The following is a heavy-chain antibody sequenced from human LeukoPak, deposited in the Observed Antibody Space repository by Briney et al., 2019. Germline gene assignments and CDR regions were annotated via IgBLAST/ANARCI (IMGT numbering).Heavy chain of an antibody. CDR1: GGSISSYY. CDR3: AREVAQLWFGYFDY. V-gene: IGHV4-59*01. J-gene: IGHJ4*02. D-gene: IGHD5-18*01. CDR2: IYYSGST. Sequence: SETLSLTCTVSGGSISSYYWSWIRQPPGKGQEWIGYIYYSGSTNYNPSLKSRVTISVDTSKNQFSLKLSSVTAADTAVYYCAREVAQLWFGYFDYWGQGTLVTVSS.